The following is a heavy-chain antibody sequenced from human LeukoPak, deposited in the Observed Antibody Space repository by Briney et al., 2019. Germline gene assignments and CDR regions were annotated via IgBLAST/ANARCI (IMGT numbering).Heavy chain of an antibody. CDR2: IYYSGST. CDR1: GGSISSSSYY. Sequence: SETLSLTCTVSGGSISSSSYYWGWIRQPPGKGLEWIGSIYYSGSTYYNPSLKSRVTTSVDTSKNQFSLKLSSVTAADTAVYYCARDFSSSSTVYYYYYMDVWGKGTTVTVSS. CDR3: ARDFSSSSTVYYYYYMDV. D-gene: IGHD6-6*01. J-gene: IGHJ6*03. V-gene: IGHV4-39*07.